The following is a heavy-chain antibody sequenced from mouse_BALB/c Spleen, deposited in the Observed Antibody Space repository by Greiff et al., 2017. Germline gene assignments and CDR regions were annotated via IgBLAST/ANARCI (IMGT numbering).Heavy chain of an antibody. J-gene: IGHJ3*01. Sequence: EVKLVESGGGLVQPGGSRKLSCAASGFTFSSFGMHWVRQAPEKGLEWVAYISSGSSTIYYADTVKGRFTISRDNPKNTLFLQMTSLRSEDTAMYYCARGWDYGSSYVTWFAYWGQGTLVTVAA. V-gene: IGHV5-17*02. CDR3: ARGWDYGSSYVTWFAY. CDR2: ISSGSSTI. CDR1: GFTFSSFG. D-gene: IGHD1-1*01.